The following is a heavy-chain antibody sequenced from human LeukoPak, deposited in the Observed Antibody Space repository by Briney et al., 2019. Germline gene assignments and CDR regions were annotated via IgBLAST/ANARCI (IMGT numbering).Heavy chain of an antibody. CDR1: GFSFNSYG. V-gene: IGHV3-30*02. J-gene: IGHJ4*02. D-gene: IGHD2-2*01. CDR2: LRYDGSNT. CDR3: VKDGHCTTVCYYFDH. Sequence: GRSLRLSCAGSGFSFNSYGMHWVRQAPGKGLEWVAFLRYDGSNTCYADSVKGRFTISRDNSKNTLYLQMNSLRADDTAVYYCVKDGHCTTVCYYFDHWGQGTLVTVSS.